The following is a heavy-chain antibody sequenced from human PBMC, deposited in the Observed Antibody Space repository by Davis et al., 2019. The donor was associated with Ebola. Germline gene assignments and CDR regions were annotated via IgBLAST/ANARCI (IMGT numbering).Heavy chain of an antibody. CDR2: IVVGSGNT. CDR1: GFTFTSSA. Sequence: AASVKVSCKASGFTFTSSAMQWVRQARGQRLEWIGWIVVGSGNTNYAQKFQERVTITRDTSISTAYMELSRLRSDDTAVYYCARGGISMTVVPRDYYYGLDVWGQGTTVIVSS. D-gene: IGHD3-22*01. V-gene: IGHV1-58*02. J-gene: IGHJ6*02. CDR3: ARGGISMTVVPRDYYYGLDV.